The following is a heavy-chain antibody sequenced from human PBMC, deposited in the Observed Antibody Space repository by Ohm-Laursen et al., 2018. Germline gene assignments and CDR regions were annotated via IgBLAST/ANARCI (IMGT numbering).Heavy chain of an antibody. Sequence: GSSMKVSCKVSGYTLTELSMHWVRQAPGKGLEWMGGFDPEDGETIYAQKFQGRVTMTEDTSTDTAYMELSSLRSEDTAVYYCATEDWNYPGVYYGMDVWGQGTTVTVSS. CDR3: ATEDWNYPGVYYGMDV. CDR2: FDPEDGET. V-gene: IGHV1-24*01. J-gene: IGHJ6*02. CDR1: GYTLTELS. D-gene: IGHD1-7*01.